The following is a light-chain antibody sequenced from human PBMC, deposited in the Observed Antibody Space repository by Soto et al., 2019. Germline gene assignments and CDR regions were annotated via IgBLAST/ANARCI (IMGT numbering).Light chain of an antibody. Sequence: IVWTQSPATLSLSPGERATLSCRASQSVSSYLAWYQQKPGQAPRLLIYDASNRATGIPARFSGSGSGTDFTLTISSLEPEDFAVYYCQQRSNWLWTFGQGTKVDIK. J-gene: IGKJ1*01. CDR2: DAS. V-gene: IGKV3-11*01. CDR3: QQRSNWLWT. CDR1: QSVSSY.